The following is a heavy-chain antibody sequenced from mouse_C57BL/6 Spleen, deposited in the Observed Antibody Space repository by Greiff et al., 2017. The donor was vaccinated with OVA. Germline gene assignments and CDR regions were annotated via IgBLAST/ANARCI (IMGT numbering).Heavy chain of an antibody. J-gene: IGHJ1*03. CDR1: GNTLTDYE. Sequence: QVQLKESGAELVRPGASLTLSCKASGNTLTDYEMHWVKQTPVHGLEWIGAIDPETGGTAYNQKFKGKAILTADKSSSTAYMELRSLTSEDSAVYCYIRGMPIDVSGTVATVSVSS. V-gene: IGHV1-15*01. CDR3: IRGMPIDV. CDR2: IDPETGGT.